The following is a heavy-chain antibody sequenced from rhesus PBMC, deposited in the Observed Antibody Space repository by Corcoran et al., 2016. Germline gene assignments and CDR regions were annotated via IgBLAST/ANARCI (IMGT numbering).Heavy chain of an antibody. CDR1: GDPISSSR. CDR2: LNGNTGLT. V-gene: IGHV4-80*01. CDR3: ARLTTLYYFDY. J-gene: IGHJ4*01. D-gene: IGHD4-11*01. Sequence: QVQLQESGPGLVKHSETLSLTCEVPGDPISSSRWSWIRQPPGKGLEWLGELNGNTGLTSYTPSLKSLVTISKDASKTQFSLKLSSVTAADTAVYYCARLTTLYYFDYWGQGVLVTVSS.